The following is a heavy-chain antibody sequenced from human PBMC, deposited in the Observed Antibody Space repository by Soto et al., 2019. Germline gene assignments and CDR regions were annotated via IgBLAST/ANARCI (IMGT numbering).Heavy chain of an antibody. Sequence: EVQLVESGGGVVQPGGSLRLSCAASGLIFSDYHMDWVRQAPGKGLEWVGRIRRKANSYTTEYAASVKGRFTISRDDSKNSLYLLMNSLKSEDTAVYYCAMLGGWSGGSSGMDVWGQGTTVTVSS. CDR3: AMLGGWSGGSSGMDV. J-gene: IGHJ6*02. CDR1: GLIFSDYH. V-gene: IGHV3-72*01. D-gene: IGHD6-19*01. CDR2: IRRKANSYTT.